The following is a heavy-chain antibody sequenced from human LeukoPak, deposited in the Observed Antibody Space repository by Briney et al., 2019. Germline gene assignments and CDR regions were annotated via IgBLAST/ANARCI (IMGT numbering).Heavy chain of an antibody. CDR2: IYYSGST. Sequence: SETLSHTCTVSGGSISSSNYFWGWIRQPPGKGLEWIGNIYYSGSTYYNPSLKSRVTISLDTSKNQFSLQLSSVTVADTAVYYCARQLYSSATVWGQGTTVTVSS. D-gene: IGHD6-25*01. V-gene: IGHV4-39*01. J-gene: IGHJ6*02. CDR1: GGSISSSNYF. CDR3: ARQLYSSATV.